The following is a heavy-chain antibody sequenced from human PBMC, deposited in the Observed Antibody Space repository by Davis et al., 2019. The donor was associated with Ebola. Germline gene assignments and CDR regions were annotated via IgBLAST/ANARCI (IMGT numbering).Heavy chain of an antibody. V-gene: IGHV4-31*03. CDR1: GGSISSGGYY. D-gene: IGHD5-18*01. CDR3: ARGGGGYSYGYYFDY. Sequence: PSETLSLTCTVSGGSISSGGYYWSWIRQHPGKGLEWIGYIYYSGSTYYNPSLKSRVTISVDTSKNQFSLKLSSVTAADTAVYYCARGGGGYSYGYYFDYWGQGTLVTVSS. CDR2: IYYSGST. J-gene: IGHJ4*02.